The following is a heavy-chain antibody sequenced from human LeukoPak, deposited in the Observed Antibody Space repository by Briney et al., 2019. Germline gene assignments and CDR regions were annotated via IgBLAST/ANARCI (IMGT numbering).Heavy chain of an antibody. CDR3: ARQIWRNDRNYFDY. CDR2: IYHSGST. D-gene: IGHD3-16*02. Sequence: SETLSLTCAVSGGSISSGGYSWSWIRQPPGKGLEWIGYIYHSGSTYYNPSLKSRVTISVDRSKNQFSLKLSSVTAADTAVYYCARQIWRNDRNYFDYWGQGALVTVSS. CDR1: GGSISSGGYS. J-gene: IGHJ4*02. V-gene: IGHV4-30-2*01.